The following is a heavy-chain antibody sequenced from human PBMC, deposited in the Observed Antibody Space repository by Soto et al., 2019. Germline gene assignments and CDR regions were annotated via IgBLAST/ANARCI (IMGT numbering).Heavy chain of an antibody. CDR3: ARGVYGSGNYYTGPSAFDI. D-gene: IGHD3-10*01. CDR2: TIPVFNTA. CDR1: ASTLSDHG. J-gene: IGHJ3*02. V-gene: IGHV1-69*06. Sequence: QVQLEQSGTEVKKPGSSVKVSCKASASTLSDHGVAWLRQAPGQGLEWMGGTIPVFNTAKYAQKFQGRVTVTADKFTNIAYMELSSLRSEDTAFYFCARGVYGSGNYYTGPSAFDIWGQGTMVIVSS.